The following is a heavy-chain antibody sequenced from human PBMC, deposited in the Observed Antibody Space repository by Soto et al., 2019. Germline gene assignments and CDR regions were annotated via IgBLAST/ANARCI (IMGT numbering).Heavy chain of an antibody. Sequence: QVQLVQSGSEMKKPGSLVKVSCQSSGGTFNTYAMNWVRQSPGQGPEWMGDISPIFGVETYAPQFQGRVTITADEATGTSYMQWSSLTSADTALYFCAREVPVHAPASVYWGQGTLVTVSS. CDR3: AREVPVHAPASVY. J-gene: IGHJ4*02. V-gene: IGHV1-69*19. CDR1: GGTFNTYA. CDR2: ISPIFGVE.